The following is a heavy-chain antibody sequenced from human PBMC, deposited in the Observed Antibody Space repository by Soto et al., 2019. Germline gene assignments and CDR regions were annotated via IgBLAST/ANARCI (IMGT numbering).Heavy chain of an antibody. J-gene: IGHJ3*01. CDR2: INPSDGST. Sequence: QVQLVQSGAEVKKPGASVKLSCKTSGYTFTSYYIHWVRQAPGQGLEWVAIINPSDGSTSTTQKFRGRVTVTRDMSTSTVYMDLSSLRSEDMAVYYCALNAFDFWGQGTMVTVSS. V-gene: IGHV1-46*01. CDR3: ALNAFDF. CDR1: GYTFTSYY.